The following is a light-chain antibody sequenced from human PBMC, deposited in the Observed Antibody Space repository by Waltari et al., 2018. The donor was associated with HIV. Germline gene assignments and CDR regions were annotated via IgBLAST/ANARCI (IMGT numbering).Light chain of an antibody. Sequence: EIVLTQSPATLSVSPGDTAILSCRASQSVGRLVAWYQQKSGQPPRLLLYETSTRAAGTPGRFNGSGSGTDFALTITDVEPADVAVYYCQQRESWPPVTFGGGTRV. CDR1: QSVGRL. V-gene: IGKV3-11*01. CDR3: QQRESWPPVT. J-gene: IGKJ4*01. CDR2: ETS.